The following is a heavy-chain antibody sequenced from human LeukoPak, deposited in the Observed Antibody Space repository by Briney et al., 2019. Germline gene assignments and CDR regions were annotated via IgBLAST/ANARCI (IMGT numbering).Heavy chain of an antibody. J-gene: IGHJ4*02. Sequence: PRGSLRLSCAASGFTFSSYAMSWVRQAPGKGLEWASAISGSGGSTYYADSVKGRFTISRDNSKNTLYLQVNSLRAEDTAVYYCAKDPIAVAGTGDYWGQGTLVTVSS. CDR3: AKDPIAVAGTGDY. CDR1: GFTFSSYA. CDR2: ISGSGGST. V-gene: IGHV3-23*01. D-gene: IGHD6-19*01.